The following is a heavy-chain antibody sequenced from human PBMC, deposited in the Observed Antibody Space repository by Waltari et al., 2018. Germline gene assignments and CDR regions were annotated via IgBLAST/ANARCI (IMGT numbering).Heavy chain of an antibody. CDR2: INGDGSAK. J-gene: IGHJ4*02. CDR1: GFTFSNYY. D-gene: IGHD2-15*01. V-gene: IGHV3-7*01. Sequence: EVQLVESGGNLVQPGGSLRLSCVASGFTFSNYYMMWVRQAPGEGLGLVANINGDGSAKNYMDSVSGRFTISRDNAKNSVYMQLNSLRDDDTAVYYCVRDGLIHAADYWGQGTLVSVSS. CDR3: VRDGLIHAADY.